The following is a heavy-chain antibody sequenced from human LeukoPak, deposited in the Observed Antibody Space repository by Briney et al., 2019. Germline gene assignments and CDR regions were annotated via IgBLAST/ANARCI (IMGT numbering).Heavy chain of an antibody. Sequence: SSETLSLTCTVSGGSISSSSYYWGWIRQPPGKGLEWIGSIYYSGSTYYNPSLKSRVTISVDTSKNQFSLNLNSVTAADTAVYYCARGGYYYLDVWGKGTTVTVSS. CDR1: GGSISSSSYY. CDR3: ARGGYYYLDV. CDR2: IYYSGST. J-gene: IGHJ6*03. V-gene: IGHV4-39*07.